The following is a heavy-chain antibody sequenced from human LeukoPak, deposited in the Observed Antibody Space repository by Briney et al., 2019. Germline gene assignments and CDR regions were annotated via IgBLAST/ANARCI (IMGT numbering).Heavy chain of an antibody. V-gene: IGHV4-39*02. CDR1: GGSISSSSYY. J-gene: IGHJ4*02. CDR3: ARDLWAAALWSPPDFDY. CDR2: IYYSGST. D-gene: IGHD6-13*01. Sequence: SEALSLTCTVSGGSISSSSYYWGWIRQPPGKGLEWIGSIYYSGSTYYNPSLNSRVTISVDTSKNQFSLKLSSVTAADTAVYYCARDLWAAALWSPPDFDYWGQGTLVTVSS.